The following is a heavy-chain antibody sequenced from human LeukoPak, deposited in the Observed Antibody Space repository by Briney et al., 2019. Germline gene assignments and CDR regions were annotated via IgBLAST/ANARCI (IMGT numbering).Heavy chain of an antibody. CDR2: ISSSSSYI. CDR3: ARERYYYDSSGQFDI. Sequence: PGGSLRLSCAAPGFTFSSYSMNWVRQAPGKGLEWVSSISSSSSYIYYADSVKGRFTISRDNAKNSLYLQMNSLRAEDTAVYYCARERYYYDSSGQFDIWGQGTLVTVSS. CDR1: GFTFSSYS. J-gene: IGHJ3*02. D-gene: IGHD3-22*01. V-gene: IGHV3-21*01.